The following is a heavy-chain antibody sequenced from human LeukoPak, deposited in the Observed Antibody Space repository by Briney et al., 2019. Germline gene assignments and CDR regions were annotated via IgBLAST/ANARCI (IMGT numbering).Heavy chain of an antibody. CDR2: IYSSGTT. V-gene: IGHV4-39*07. CDR3: ARGKIWSPVYLSH. Sequence: PSETLSLTCTVSGGSISSSSYYWGWIRQPPGKGLEWIGSIYSSGTTNYNPSLKSRVTISMDTSKNQFSLKLSSVTAADTAVYYCARGKIWSPVYLSHWGQGTLVTVSS. D-gene: IGHD3-10*01. CDR1: GGSISSSSYY. J-gene: IGHJ4*02.